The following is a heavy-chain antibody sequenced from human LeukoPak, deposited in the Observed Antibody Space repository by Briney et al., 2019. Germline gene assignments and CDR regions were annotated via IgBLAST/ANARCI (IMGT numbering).Heavy chain of an antibody. D-gene: IGHD5-24*01. Sequence: PSETLSLTCTVSGGSISSYYWSWIRQPLGKGLEWIGYIYYSGSTNYNPSLKSRVTISVDTSKNQFSLKLSSVTAADTAVYYCARAQRWVYGMDVWGQGTTVTVSS. CDR3: ARAQRWVYGMDV. CDR1: GGSISSYY. V-gene: IGHV4-59*01. CDR2: IYYSGST. J-gene: IGHJ6*02.